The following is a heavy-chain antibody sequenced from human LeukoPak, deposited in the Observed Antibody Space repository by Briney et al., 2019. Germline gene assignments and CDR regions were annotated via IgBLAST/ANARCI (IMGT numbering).Heavy chain of an antibody. J-gene: IGHJ4*02. V-gene: IGHV4-4*07. CDR1: GGSLGTYY. Sequence: SETLSLTCSVSGGSLGTYYWNWIRQPAGKGLEWIGRIYASGSTSFNPSLKSRVAMSIDTSKTQFSLNLNSVTAADTAVYYCARTRDASYWYFDYWGQGTLVTVSS. D-gene: IGHD1-26*01. CDR2: IYASGST. CDR3: ARTRDASYWYFDY.